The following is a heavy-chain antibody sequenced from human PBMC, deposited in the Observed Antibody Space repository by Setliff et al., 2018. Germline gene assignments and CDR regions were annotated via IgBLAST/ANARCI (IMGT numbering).Heavy chain of an antibody. V-gene: IGHV4-39*01. J-gene: IGHJ2*01. D-gene: IGHD3-16*01. Sequence: SETLSLTCSVSDDSFYSSSYYWAWIRQPPGRGLEWIGSISYDGATNYNSSLKSRVAMSLDVPERQFALKLSSVTAVDAAVYYCARPPRGGRWYFDLWGRGTLVTVSS. CDR3: ARPPRGGRWYFDL. CDR1: DDSFYSSSYY. CDR2: ISYDGAT.